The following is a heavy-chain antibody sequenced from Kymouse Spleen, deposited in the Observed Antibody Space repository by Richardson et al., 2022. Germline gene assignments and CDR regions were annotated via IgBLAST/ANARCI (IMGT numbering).Heavy chain of an antibody. CDR2: INHSGST. J-gene: IGHJ3*02. CDR3: ARGLHNWNYPGAFDI. V-gene: IGHV4-34*01. Sequence: QVQLQQWGAGLLKPSETLSLTCAVYGGSFSGYYWSWIRQPPGKGLEWIGEINHSGSTNYNPSLKSRVTISVDTSKNQFSLKLSSVTAADTAVYYCARGLHNWNYPGAFDIWGQGTMVTVSS. D-gene: IGHD1-7*01. CDR1: GGSFSGYY.